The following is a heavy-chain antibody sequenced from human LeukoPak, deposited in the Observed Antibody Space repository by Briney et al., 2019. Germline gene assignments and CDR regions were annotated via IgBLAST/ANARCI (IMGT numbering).Heavy chain of an antibody. J-gene: IGHJ5*02. D-gene: IGHD1-14*01. V-gene: IGHV3-21*01. CDR1: GFTFSTYS. CDR3: VRIPNNAGFPNWFDP. Sequence: PGGSLRLSCAASGFTFSTYSMNWVRQAPGKGLKWVSSIGGSSSSIYYADSVKGRFTISRDNAKDSLYLQMNTLRADDTAVYYCVRIPNNAGFPNWFDPWGQGTLVTVSS. CDR2: IGGSSSSI.